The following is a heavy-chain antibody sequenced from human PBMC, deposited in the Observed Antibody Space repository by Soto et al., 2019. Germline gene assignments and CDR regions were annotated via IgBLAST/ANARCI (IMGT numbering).Heavy chain of an antibody. Sequence: PSETLSLTCTVSGGSISSGDYYWSWIRQPPGKGLEWIGYIYYSGSTYYNPSLKSRVTISVDTSKNQFSLKLSSVTAADTAVYYCARDWYSSPLSVYYYGMDVWGQGTTVTVSS. D-gene: IGHD6-13*01. CDR1: GGSISSGDYY. CDR3: ARDWYSSPLSVYYYGMDV. J-gene: IGHJ6*02. CDR2: IYYSGST. V-gene: IGHV4-30-4*02.